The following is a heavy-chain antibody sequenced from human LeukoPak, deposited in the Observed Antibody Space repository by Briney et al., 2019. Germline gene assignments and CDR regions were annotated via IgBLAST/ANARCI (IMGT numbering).Heavy chain of an antibody. CDR1: GFXVSSNY. V-gene: IGHV3-66*01. J-gene: IGHJ4*02. CDR3: AREAGRDYGDYLSY. CDR2: IYSGGST. Sequence: GGSLRLSCAASGFXVSSNYISWVRQAPGKGLEWVSVIYSGGSTHYADSVKGRFSISRDNSKNTPYLQMNSLRAEDTAVYYCAREAGRDYGDYLSYWGQGTLVTVSS. D-gene: IGHD4-17*01.